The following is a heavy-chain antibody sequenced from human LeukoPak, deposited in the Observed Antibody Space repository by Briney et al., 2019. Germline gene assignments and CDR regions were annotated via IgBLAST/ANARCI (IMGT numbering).Heavy chain of an antibody. D-gene: IGHD3-16*01. CDR3: ARHLGGGIYFDY. J-gene: IGHJ4*02. CDR1: GASITGHY. Sequence: SDTLSLTCTVSGASITGHYWSWIRQPPGKGLEWIGFIYYSGTTNYNPSLKSRVTISVDTSKNQFSLTLSSVTAADTAVYYCARHLGGGIYFDYWGQGTLVTVSS. CDR2: IYYSGTT. V-gene: IGHV4-59*08.